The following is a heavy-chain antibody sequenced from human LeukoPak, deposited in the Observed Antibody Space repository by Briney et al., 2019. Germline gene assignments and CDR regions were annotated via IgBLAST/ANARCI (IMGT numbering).Heavy chain of an antibody. CDR3: ARSMVRGVITTSYFDY. V-gene: IGHV4-59*12. J-gene: IGHJ4*02. CDR2: IYYSGST. Sequence: SETLSLTCTVSGGSISSYYWSWIRQPPGKGLEWIGYIYYSGSTNYNPSLKSRVTMSVDTSKNQFSLKLSSVTAADTAVYYCARSMVRGVITTSYFDYWGQGTLVTVSS. CDR1: GGSISSYY. D-gene: IGHD3-10*01.